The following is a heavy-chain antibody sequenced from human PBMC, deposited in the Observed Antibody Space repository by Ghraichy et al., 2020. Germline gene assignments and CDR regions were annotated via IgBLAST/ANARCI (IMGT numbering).Heavy chain of an antibody. V-gene: IGHV4-30-4*01. CDR3: ATNHCSSTNCYLGVDY. D-gene: IGHD2-2*01. CDR1: GGSISSGDYY. CDR2: IYYSGST. J-gene: IGHJ4*02. Sequence: SETLSLTCTVSGGSISSGDYYWSWIRQPPGKGLEWIGYIYYSGSTYYNPSLKSRVTISLDTSKNQFSLKLSSVTAADTAMYYCATNHCSSTNCYLGVDYWGQGTLVTVSS.